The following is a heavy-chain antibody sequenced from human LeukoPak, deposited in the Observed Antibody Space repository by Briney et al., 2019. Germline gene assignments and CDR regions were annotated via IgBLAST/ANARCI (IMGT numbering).Heavy chain of an antibody. CDR3: AKVTVTMAATGDY. D-gene: IGHD2-15*01. Sequence: GGSLRLSCVVSGFIFNNYDMSWVRQAPGKGLEWVSAISGSGGSTYYADSVRGRFTISSDNSKNTLYLQMNSLRVEDTAIYYCAKVTVTMAATGDYWGQGTLVTVSS. J-gene: IGHJ4*02. V-gene: IGHV3-23*01. CDR2: ISGSGGST. CDR1: GFIFNNYD.